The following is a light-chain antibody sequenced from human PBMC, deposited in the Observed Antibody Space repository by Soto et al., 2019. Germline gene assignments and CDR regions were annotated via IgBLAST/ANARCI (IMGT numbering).Light chain of an antibody. CDR3: HQYVSWT. V-gene: IGKV3-20*01. CDR1: QSVSSIY. CDR2: GAS. J-gene: IGKJ1*01. Sequence: EFVLTQSPGTLSLSPGERATLSCRASQSVSSIYLAWYQQKPGQAPRLLIYGASSRATGIPDRFSGSGSGTNFTLTISRLEPEDFAVYYCHQYVSWTFGQGTKVDIK.